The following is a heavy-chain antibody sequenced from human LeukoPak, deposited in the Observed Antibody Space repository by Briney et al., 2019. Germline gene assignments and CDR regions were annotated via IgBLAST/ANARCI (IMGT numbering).Heavy chain of an antibody. Sequence: EPLTISCKDSGYNFITYWIGWVSQKPKKSPEWIEIIYPGDSDLRDGASVQGQVTKSIDTSIRTTYLPWSSLNASDTAVDYCERQEARAGPGIDYWGQGTQVTGSS. J-gene: IGHJ4*02. CDR3: ERQEARAGPGIDY. CDR1: GYNFITYW. CDR2: IYPGDSDL. D-gene: IGHD1-14*01. V-gene: IGHV5-51*01.